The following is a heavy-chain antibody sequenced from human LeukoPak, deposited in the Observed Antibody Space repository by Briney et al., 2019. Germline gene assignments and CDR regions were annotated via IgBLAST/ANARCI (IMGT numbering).Heavy chain of an antibody. D-gene: IGHD4-23*01. Sequence: ASVKVSCKASGYTFSNYYIHWVRQAPAQGLEWMGKINPNGGRTVYAQKFQGRVTVTRDTSTSTVYMDLSSLRSEDAAVYYCVRELAGGYFDFWGQGTLVTVSS. CDR2: INPNGGRT. V-gene: IGHV1-46*01. CDR3: VRELAGGYFDF. CDR1: GYTFSNYY. J-gene: IGHJ4*02.